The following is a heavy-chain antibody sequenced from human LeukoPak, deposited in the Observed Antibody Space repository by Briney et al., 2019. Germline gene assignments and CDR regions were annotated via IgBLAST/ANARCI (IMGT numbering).Heavy chain of an antibody. V-gene: IGHV3-73*01. Sequence: RGGSLRLSRAASGFTFSGSAMHWVRQASGKGLEWVGRIRSKANSYATAYAASVKGRFTISRDDSKNTAYLQMNSLKTEDTAVYYCTRPLATGTTSDYWGQGTLVTVSS. D-gene: IGHD1-1*01. CDR2: IRSKANSYAT. CDR1: GFTFSGSA. J-gene: IGHJ4*02. CDR3: TRPLATGTTSDY.